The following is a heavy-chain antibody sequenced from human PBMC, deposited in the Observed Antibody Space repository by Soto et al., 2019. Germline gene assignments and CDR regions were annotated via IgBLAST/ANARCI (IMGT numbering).Heavy chain of an antibody. D-gene: IGHD2-15*01. CDR2: INSDGTIT. V-gene: IGHV3-74*01. CDR3: VRDPDQYSYYGLDV. J-gene: IGHJ6*02. Sequence: EVQLVESGGDFVQPGGSLRLSCVASGFAFSSHWMYWVRQAPGKGLVWVSRINSDGTITTYADSVKGRFTISRDNAKNTLSLQMNSLRVEDTALYYCVRDPDQYSYYGLDVWGQGTTVIVS. CDR1: GFAFSSHW.